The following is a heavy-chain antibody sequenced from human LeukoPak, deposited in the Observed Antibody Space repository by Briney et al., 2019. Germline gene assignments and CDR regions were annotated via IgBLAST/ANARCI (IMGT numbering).Heavy chain of an antibody. J-gene: IGHJ4*02. CDR1: GYTFTSYG. CDR3: ARDSRWFGELLSTSH. D-gene: IGHD3-10*01. Sequence: ASVKLSCKASGYTFTSYGISWVRQAPGQGLEWMGWISAYNGNTNYAQKLQGRVTMTTDTSTSTAYMELRSLRSDDTAVYYCARDSRWFGELLSTSHWGQGTLVTVSS. V-gene: IGHV1-18*01. CDR2: ISAYNGNT.